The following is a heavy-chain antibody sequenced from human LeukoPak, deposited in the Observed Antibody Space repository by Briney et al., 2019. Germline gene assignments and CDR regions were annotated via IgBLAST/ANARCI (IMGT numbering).Heavy chain of an antibody. D-gene: IGHD2-15*01. V-gene: IGHV1-2*02. Sequence: GASVKVSCKASGYTFTGYYMHWVRQAPGQGLEWMGWINPNSGGTNYAQKFQGRVTMTRDTSISTAYMELSRLRSDDTAVYYCARDFGSGYCSGGSCYSTYFDYWGQGTLATVSS. J-gene: IGHJ4*02. CDR2: INPNSGGT. CDR1: GYTFTGYY. CDR3: ARDFGSGYCSGGSCYSTYFDY.